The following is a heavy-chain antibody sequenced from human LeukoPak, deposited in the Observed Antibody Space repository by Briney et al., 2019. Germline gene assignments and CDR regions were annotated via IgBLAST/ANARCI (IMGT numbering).Heavy chain of an antibody. CDR3: ARDPGYCSSTSCYHYYGMDV. CDR2: IYYSGST. CDR1: GGSISSGGYY. V-gene: IGHV4-31*03. Sequence: PSETLSLTCTVPGGSISSGGYYWSWIRQHPGKGLEWIGYIYYSGSTYYNPSLKSRVTISVDTSKNQFSLKLSSVTAADTAVYYCARDPGYCSSTSCYHYYGMDVWGQGTTVTVSS. D-gene: IGHD2-2*01. J-gene: IGHJ6*02.